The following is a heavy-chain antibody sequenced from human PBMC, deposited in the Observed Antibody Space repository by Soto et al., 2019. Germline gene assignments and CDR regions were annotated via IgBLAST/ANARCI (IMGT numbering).Heavy chain of an antibody. CDR1: GFTFSSYA. D-gene: IGHD2-15*01. J-gene: IGHJ4*02. CDR3: AKWTVVVVAATRGGYFDY. Sequence: EVPLLESGGGLVQPGGSLRLSCAASGFTFSSYAMSWVRQAPGKGLEWVSVISGSGGYTYYADSVKGRFTISRDNSKNTLYLQMNSLRAEDTAVYYCAKWTVVVVAATRGGYFDYWGQGTLVTVSS. V-gene: IGHV3-23*01. CDR2: ISGSGGYT.